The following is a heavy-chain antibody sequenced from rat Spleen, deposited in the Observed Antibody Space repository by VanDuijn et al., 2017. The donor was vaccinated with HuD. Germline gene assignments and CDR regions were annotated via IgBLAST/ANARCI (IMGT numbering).Heavy chain of an antibody. CDR1: GFSLTSHH. Sequence: QVQLKESGPGLVQPSQTLSLTCTVSGFSLTSHHVSWVRQSPGKGLEWMGVIWTGGGTAYNSLLKSRLTITRDTSKSQLVLKMNSLQTEDTATYYCARDPYSRPFDYWGQGVMVTVSS. J-gene: IGHJ2*01. V-gene: IGHV2-43*01. D-gene: IGHD1-2*01. CDR2: IWTGGGT. CDR3: ARDPYSRPFDY.